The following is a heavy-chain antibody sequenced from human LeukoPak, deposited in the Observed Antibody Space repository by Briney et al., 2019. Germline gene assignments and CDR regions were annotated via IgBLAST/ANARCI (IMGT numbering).Heavy chain of an antibody. V-gene: IGHV4-31*03. Sequence: PSETLSLTCTVSGGSISSGGYYWSWIRQHPGKGLEWIGYIYYSGGTYYNPSLKSRVTISVDTSKNQFSLKLSSVTAADTAVYYCARDRGYYDILTGYVGTHYFDYWGQGTLVTVSS. CDR3: ARDRGYYDILTGYVGTHYFDY. CDR1: GGSISSGGYY. CDR2: IYYSGGT. D-gene: IGHD3-9*01. J-gene: IGHJ4*02.